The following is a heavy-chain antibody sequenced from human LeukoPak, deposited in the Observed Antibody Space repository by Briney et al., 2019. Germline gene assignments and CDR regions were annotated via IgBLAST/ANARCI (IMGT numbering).Heavy chain of an antibody. CDR2: IYTSGST. CDR1: GGSISSYY. V-gene: IGHV4-4*07. CDR3: ARDNYDFWSGTYTGRDY. J-gene: IGHJ4*02. D-gene: IGHD3-3*01. Sequence: SETLSLTCTASGGSISSYYWSWIRQPAGKGLEWIGRIYTSGSTNYNPSLKSRVTMSVDTSKNQFSLKLSSVTAADTAVYYCARDNYDFWSGTYTGRDYWGQGTLVTVSS.